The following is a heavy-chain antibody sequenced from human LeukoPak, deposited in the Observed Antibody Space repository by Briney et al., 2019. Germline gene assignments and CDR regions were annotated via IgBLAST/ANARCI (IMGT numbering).Heavy chain of an antibody. CDR2: IYYSGST. CDR1: GGSISTYY. V-gene: IGHV4-59*01. D-gene: IGHD2-2*01. Sequence: PSETLSLTCTVSGGSISTYYWSGMRQPPGKGLEWIGYIYYSGSTNYNPSLKSRVTISLDTSKNQFSLNLSSVTAADTAVYYCAREAMTHYYYGIDGVGQGTTVTVSS. CDR3: AREAMTHYYYGIDG. J-gene: IGHJ6*02.